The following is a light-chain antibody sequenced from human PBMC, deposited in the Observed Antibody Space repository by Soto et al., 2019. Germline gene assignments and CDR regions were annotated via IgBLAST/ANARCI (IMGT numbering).Light chain of an antibody. J-gene: IGLJ1*01. V-gene: IGLV2-11*01. Sequence: QSALTQPASVSGSPGQSVTISCTGSSSDIGGYKYVSWYQQLPGKAPKLMIYDVNKRPSGVPDRFSGSNSGNTASLTISGLQAEDEADYYCCSYAGTTHVFGIGTKVTVL. CDR1: SSDIGGYKY. CDR3: CSYAGTTHV. CDR2: DVN.